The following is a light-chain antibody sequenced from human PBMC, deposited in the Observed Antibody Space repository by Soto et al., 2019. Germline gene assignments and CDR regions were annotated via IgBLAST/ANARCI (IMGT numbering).Light chain of an antibody. J-gene: IGKJ2*01. Sequence: DIQMTQSPSSLSASVGDRVTITCRASQSISTYLNWYQQKPGKAPKFLIYAATSLQSVVPSRFSGSGSGTDFTLTISSLQPEDFATYYCQQTYRTPYTFGQGTKLEIK. CDR2: AAT. CDR3: QQTYRTPYT. V-gene: IGKV1-39*01. CDR1: QSISTY.